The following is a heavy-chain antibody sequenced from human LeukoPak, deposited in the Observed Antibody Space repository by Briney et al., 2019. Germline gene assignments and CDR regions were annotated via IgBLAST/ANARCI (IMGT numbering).Heavy chain of an antibody. D-gene: IGHD6-25*01. Sequence: GRSLRLSCAASGFTFSSYAMHRVRQAPGKGLEWVAVISYDGSNKYYADSVKGRFTISRDNSKNTLYLQMSSLRAEDTAVYYCARVVWGIAAGASDYWGQGTLVTVSS. CDR2: ISYDGSNK. CDR3: ARVVWGIAAGASDY. CDR1: GFTFSSYA. J-gene: IGHJ4*02. V-gene: IGHV3-30*04.